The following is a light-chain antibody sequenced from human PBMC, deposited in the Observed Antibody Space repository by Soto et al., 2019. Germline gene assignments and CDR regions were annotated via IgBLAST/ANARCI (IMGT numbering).Light chain of an antibody. J-gene: IGKJ4*01. Sequence: DIVMTQSPDSLAVSLGDRATSNFNSSQSDLYRSNNKNYLAWYQQKPGQPSKLLIYWASTRESGVPDRFSGSGSGTDFTLTISSLQAEDVAAYYCQQYYSTPLSFGGGTKVDIK. CDR2: WAS. CDR1: QSDLYRSNNKNY. CDR3: QQYYSTPLS. V-gene: IGKV4-1*01.